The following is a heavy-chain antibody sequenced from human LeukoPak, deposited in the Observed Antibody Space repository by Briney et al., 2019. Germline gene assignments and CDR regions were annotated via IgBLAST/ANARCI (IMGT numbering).Heavy chain of an antibody. CDR3: AREGSGTVLTVPWAFDI. Sequence: ASVRFSCEASGYNFASHYVHWVRQAPGQGLEWMGWINPNSGGTDYAQKFQGRVTMTRDTSISTAYMELSSLRSEDTAVYYCAREGSGTVLTVPWAFDIWGQGTMVTVSS. CDR1: GYNFASHY. D-gene: IGHD4/OR15-4a*01. V-gene: IGHV1-2*02. CDR2: INPNSGGT. J-gene: IGHJ3*02.